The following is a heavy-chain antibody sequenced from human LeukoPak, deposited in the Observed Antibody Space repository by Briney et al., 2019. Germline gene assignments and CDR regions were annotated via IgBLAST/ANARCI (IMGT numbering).Heavy chain of an antibody. J-gene: IGHJ6*03. CDR2: IKQDGRER. Sequence: GGSLRLSCEVSGFTVSNNYLSWVRQAPGKGLEWVANIKQDGRERYYLDSVKGRFTISRDNARNSLYLQVNSLRAEDTAVYYCVRAGCSSSSCYLTDSQHYYMDVGGQGTTVTVSS. CDR3: VRAGCSSSSCYLTDSQHYYMDV. V-gene: IGHV3-7*01. D-gene: IGHD2-2*01. CDR1: GFTVSNNY.